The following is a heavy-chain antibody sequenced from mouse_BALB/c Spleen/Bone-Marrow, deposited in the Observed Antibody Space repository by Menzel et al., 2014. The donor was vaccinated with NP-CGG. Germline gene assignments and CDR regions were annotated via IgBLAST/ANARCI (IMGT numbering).Heavy chain of an antibody. J-gene: IGHJ2*01. V-gene: IGHV5-12-2*01. CDR2: ISNGGGST. CDR3: ARRIAATYYFDY. D-gene: IGHD1-2*01. CDR1: GFTFSSYT. Sequence: EVHLVESGGGLVQPGGSLKLSCAASGFTFSSYTMSWVRQTPEKRLEWVAYISNGGGSTYYPDTVKGRFTISRDNAKNALYLQMSSLKSEDTAMYYCARRIAATYYFDYWGQGTPLTVSS.